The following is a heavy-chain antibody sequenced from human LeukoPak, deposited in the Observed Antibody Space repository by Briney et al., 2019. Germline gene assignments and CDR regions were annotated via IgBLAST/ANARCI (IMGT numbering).Heavy chain of an antibody. CDR2: INPNSGGT. CDR1: GYTFTGYY. V-gene: IGHV1-2*02. CDR3: ARDESGYDRTFDY. Sequence: GASVKVSCKASGYTFTGYYMHWVRPAPGQGLAWMGWINPNSGGTNYAQKFQGRVTMTRDTSISTAYMELSRLRSDDTAVYYCARDESGYDRTFDYWGQGTLVTVSS. J-gene: IGHJ4*02. D-gene: IGHD5-12*01.